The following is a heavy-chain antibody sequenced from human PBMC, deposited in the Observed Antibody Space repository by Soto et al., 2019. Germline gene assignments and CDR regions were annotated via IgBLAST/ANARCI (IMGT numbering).Heavy chain of an antibody. Sequence: SVKVSCKASGGTFSSYAISWVRQAPGQGLEWMGGIIPIFGTANYAQKFQGRVAITADESTSTAYMELSSLRSEDTAVYYCAREMITFGGVIVMYYFDYWGQGTLVTVSS. V-gene: IGHV1-69*13. CDR1: GGTFSSYA. CDR2: IIPIFGTA. CDR3: AREMITFGGVIVMYYFDY. J-gene: IGHJ4*02. D-gene: IGHD3-16*02.